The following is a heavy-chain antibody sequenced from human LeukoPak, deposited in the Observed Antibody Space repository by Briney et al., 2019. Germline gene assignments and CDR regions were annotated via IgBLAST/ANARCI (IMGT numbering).Heavy chain of an antibody. V-gene: IGHV3-48*03. J-gene: IGHJ4*02. CDR1: GFTFSSYE. CDR3: AIIEFDWLDY. Sequence: GGSLRLSCAASGFTFSSYEMNWVRQAPGKGLEWVSYISSSGSTIYYADSVKGRFTISRDNAKNSLYLQMNSLRAEDTAVYYCAIIEFDWLDYWGQGTLVTASS. CDR2: ISSSGSTI. D-gene: IGHD3-9*01.